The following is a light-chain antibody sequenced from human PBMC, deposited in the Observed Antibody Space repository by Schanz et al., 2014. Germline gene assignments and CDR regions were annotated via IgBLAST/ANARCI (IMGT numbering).Light chain of an antibody. J-gene: IGKJ2*01. Sequence: EIVLTQSPGTLSLSPGERATLSCRASQSVSSTDLAWYQQQPGHPPRLLIYGASSRATGIPDRFSGSGSGTDFTLTISRLEPEDFAVYYCQQYGSSVSYTFGQGTKLEIK. CDR2: GAS. CDR3: QQYGSSVSYT. V-gene: IGKV3-20*01. CDR1: QSVSSTD.